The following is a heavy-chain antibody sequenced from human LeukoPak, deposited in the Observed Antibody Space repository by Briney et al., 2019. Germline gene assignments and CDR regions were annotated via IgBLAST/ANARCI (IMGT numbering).Heavy chain of an antibody. V-gene: IGHV3-7*01. D-gene: IGHD3-16*02. J-gene: IGHJ4*02. CDR2: IKQDGSEK. Sequence: TGGPLRLSCAASGFTFSSYWMSWVRQAPGKGLEWVANIKQDGSEKYYVDSVKGRFTISRDNAKNSLYLQMNSLRAEDTAVYYCARDRVVDMITFGGVIGDFDYWGQGTLVTVSS. CDR3: ARDRVVDMITFGGVIGDFDY. CDR1: GFTFSSYW.